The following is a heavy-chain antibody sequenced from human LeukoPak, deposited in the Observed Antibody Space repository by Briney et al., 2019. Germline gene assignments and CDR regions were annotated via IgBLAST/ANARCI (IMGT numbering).Heavy chain of an antibody. Sequence: SQTLSLTCTVSGGSISSGGYYWRWLRQPPGKGLEWIGEINHSGSTNYNPSLKSRVTISVDTSKNQFSLKLSSVTAADTAVYYCARVVGAKGWFDPWGQGTLVAVSS. CDR1: GGSISSGGYY. CDR3: ARVVGAKGWFDP. CDR2: INHSGST. D-gene: IGHD1-26*01. V-gene: IGHV4-39*07. J-gene: IGHJ5*02.